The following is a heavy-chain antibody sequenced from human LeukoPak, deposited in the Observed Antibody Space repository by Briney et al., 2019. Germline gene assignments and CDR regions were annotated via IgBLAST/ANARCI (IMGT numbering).Heavy chain of an antibody. CDR2: IKQDGSEK. CDR3: ARDQSVWGGYYYYYYMDV. D-gene: IGHD1-14*01. Sequence: GGSLRLSCAASGFTFSSYWMSWVRQAPGKGLEWVANIKQDGSEKYYVDSVKGRFTISRDNAKNSLYLQMNSLGAEDTAVYYCARDQSVWGGYYYYYYMDVWGKGTTVTVSS. J-gene: IGHJ6*03. V-gene: IGHV3-7*01. CDR1: GFTFSSYW.